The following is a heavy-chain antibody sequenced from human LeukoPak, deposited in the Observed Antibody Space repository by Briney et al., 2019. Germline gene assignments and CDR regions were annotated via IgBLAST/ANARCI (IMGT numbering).Heavy chain of an antibody. D-gene: IGHD3-10*01. J-gene: IGHJ5*02. CDR2: IYYSGST. V-gene: IGHV4-39*07. Sequence: SETLSLTCTVSGGSISSSTYYWGWIRQPPGKGLEWIGSIYYSGSTYYNPSLKSRVTISVDTSKNQFSLKLSSVTAADTAVYYCARGNVLLWFGEQLNWFDPWGQGTLVTVSS. CDR3: ARGNVLLWFGEQLNWFDP. CDR1: GGSISSSTYY.